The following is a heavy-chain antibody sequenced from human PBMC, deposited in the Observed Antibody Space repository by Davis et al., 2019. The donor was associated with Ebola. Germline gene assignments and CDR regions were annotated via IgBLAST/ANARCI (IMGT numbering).Heavy chain of an antibody. D-gene: IGHD6-6*01. V-gene: IGHV3-11*06. CDR2: ISSSASYK. J-gene: IGHJ6*04. CDR1: GLIFNNYW. Sequence: GESLKISCAASGLIFNNYWMSWIRQAPGKGPEWVSSISSSASYKNYADSVKGRFTISRDNAKNSLYLQMNSLRAEDTAVYYCARGSSIAALGGMDVWGEGTTVTVSS. CDR3: ARGSSIAALGGMDV.